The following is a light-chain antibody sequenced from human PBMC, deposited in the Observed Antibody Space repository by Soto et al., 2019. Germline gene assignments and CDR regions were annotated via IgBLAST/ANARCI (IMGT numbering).Light chain of an antibody. V-gene: IGKV3-15*01. Sequence: EIVMTQSPATLSVSPGARATLSCRASQSVSSNLAWYQQKPGQAPRLLIYSASTRATGFPARFSGSGSGTEFTLTISSLQSEDFAVYYCQQYNNWPRTFGQGTKVDI. CDR1: QSVSSN. J-gene: IGKJ1*01. CDR3: QQYNNWPRT. CDR2: SAS.